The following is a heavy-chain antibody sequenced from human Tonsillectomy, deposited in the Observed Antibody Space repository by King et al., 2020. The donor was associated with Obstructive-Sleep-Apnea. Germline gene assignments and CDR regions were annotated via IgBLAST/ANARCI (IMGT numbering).Heavy chain of an antibody. V-gene: IGHV3-30*02. Sequence: VQLVQSGGGVVQPGRSLRLSCAASGFAFSSYGIHWVRQAPGKGLVWVAFIRYDGGNKYYADSVKGRFTISRDNSKSTLYLQMDSLRPEDTAVYYCATLPNYDFWSAFSSGGRVDYGMDVWGQGTTVTVSS. CDR3: ATLPNYDFWSAFSSGGRVDYGMDV. J-gene: IGHJ6*02. CDR1: GFAFSSYG. D-gene: IGHD3-3*01. CDR2: IRYDGGNK.